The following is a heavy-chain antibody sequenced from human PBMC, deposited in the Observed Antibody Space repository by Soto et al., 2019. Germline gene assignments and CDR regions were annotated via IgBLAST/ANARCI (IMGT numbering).Heavy chain of an antibody. CDR3: AKDLLAPATVTTFDLV. V-gene: IGHV3-23*01. Sequence: PGGSLRLSCAASGFTFSSYAMSWVRQAPGKGLEWVSAISGSGGSTYCADSVKGRFTISRDNSKNTLYLQMNSLRAEDTAVYYCAKDLLAPATVTTFDLVWGQGTLVTVSS. CDR2: ISGSGGST. J-gene: IGHJ4*02. D-gene: IGHD4-17*01. CDR1: GFTFSSYA.